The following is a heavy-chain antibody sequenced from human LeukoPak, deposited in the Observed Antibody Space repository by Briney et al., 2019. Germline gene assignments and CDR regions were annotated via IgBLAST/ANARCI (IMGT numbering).Heavy chain of an antibody. V-gene: IGHV5-51*01. D-gene: IGHD3-22*01. CDR2: IYPGDSDA. J-gene: IGHJ4*02. Sequence: GESLKISCEGSGFSFSTYWIGWVRQMPGRGLEWMGTIYPGDSDARYNPSLQGQVTISVDNSINTAYLQWSSLKASDTAIYYCARRPNYLDRSGNYYFDYWGQGTLVTVSA. CDR3: ARRPNYLDRSGNYYFDY. CDR1: GFSFSTYW.